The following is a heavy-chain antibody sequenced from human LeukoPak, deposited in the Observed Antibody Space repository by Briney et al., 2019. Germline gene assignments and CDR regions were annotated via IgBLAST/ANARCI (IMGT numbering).Heavy chain of an antibody. Sequence: GGSLRLSCAASGFTFSSSWMSWVRQAPGKGLEWVANTKHDGSAGYYVDSVEGRFIISRDNAKNSLFLQMGSLRAEDTAFYYCARAPSFGTVDYWGQGTLVTVSS. J-gene: IGHJ4*02. V-gene: IGHV3-7*01. CDR2: TKHDGSAG. D-gene: IGHD1-7*01. CDR3: ARAPSFGTVDY. CDR1: GFTFSSSW.